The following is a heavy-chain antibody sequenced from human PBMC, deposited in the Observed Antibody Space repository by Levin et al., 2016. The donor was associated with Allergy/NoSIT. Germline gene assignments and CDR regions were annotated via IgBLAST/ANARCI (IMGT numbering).Heavy chain of an antibody. CDR1: GFTFSSYA. Sequence: GESLKISCAASGFTFSSYAMSWVRQAPGKGLEWVSAISGSGGSTYYADSVKGRFTISRDNSKNTLYLQMNSLRAEDTAVYYCAKGGRGLVGATPWGYYYGMDVWGQGTTVTVSS. CDR2: ISGSGGST. D-gene: IGHD1-26*01. V-gene: IGHV3-23*01. J-gene: IGHJ6*02. CDR3: AKGGRGLVGATPWGYYYGMDV.